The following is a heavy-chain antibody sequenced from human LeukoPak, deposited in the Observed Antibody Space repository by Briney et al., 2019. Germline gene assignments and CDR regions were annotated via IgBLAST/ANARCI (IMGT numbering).Heavy chain of an antibody. D-gene: IGHD1-26*01. J-gene: IGHJ4*02. CDR2: INTCNGDT. CDR3: ARDMGSGSLHY. Sequence: ASVKVSCKASGYTFTTYAIHWVRQAAGQRLEWLGWINTCNGDTRYSQTFQGRVTITRDTSASTAYMELSSLRPEDTAVYYCARDMGSGSLHYWGQGTLVTVSS. CDR1: GYTFTTYA. V-gene: IGHV1-3*04.